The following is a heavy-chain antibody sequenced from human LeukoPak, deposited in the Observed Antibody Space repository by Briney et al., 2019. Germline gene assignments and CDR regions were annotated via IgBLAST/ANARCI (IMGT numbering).Heavy chain of an antibody. Sequence: GGSLRLSCAASGFTFSSYGMHWVRQAPGKGLEWVAFIRYDGSNKYYADSVKGRFTISRDNSKNTLYLQMNSLRAEDTAVYYCARPLAAAGFLLGYWGQGTLVTVSS. J-gene: IGHJ4*02. CDR1: GFTFSSYG. D-gene: IGHD6-13*01. CDR2: IRYDGSNK. CDR3: ARPLAAAGFLLGY. V-gene: IGHV3-30*02.